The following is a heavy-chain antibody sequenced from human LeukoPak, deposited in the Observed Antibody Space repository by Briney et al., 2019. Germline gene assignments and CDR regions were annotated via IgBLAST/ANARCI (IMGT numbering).Heavy chain of an antibody. D-gene: IGHD4-11*01. V-gene: IGHV1-8*03. J-gene: IGHJ5*02. CDR2: MNPNSGNT. CDR3: ARGLLSFMRSDYSNYWDNWFDP. CDR1: GYTFTIYD. Sequence: ASVKVSCKASGYTFTIYDINWVRQATGQGLEWMGWMNPNSGNTGYAQRFQGRVTFTRNTSISTAYMELSSLRSEDTAVYYCARGLLSFMRSDYSNYWDNWFDPRGQGTLVTVSS.